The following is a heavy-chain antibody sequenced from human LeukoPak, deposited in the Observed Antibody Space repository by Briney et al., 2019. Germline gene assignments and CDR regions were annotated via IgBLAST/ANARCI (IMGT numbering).Heavy chain of an antibody. J-gene: IGHJ4*02. CDR1: GFTFSSYS. V-gene: IGHV3-48*01. CDR3: ARDPPPQWELLAGGDY. CDR2: ISSSSSTI. D-gene: IGHD1-26*01. Sequence: GGSLRLSCAASGFTFSSYSMNWVRQAPGKGLEWVSYISSSSSTIYYADSVKGRFTISRDNAKNSLYLQMNSLRAEDTAVYYCARDPPPQWELLAGGDYWGQGTLVTVSS.